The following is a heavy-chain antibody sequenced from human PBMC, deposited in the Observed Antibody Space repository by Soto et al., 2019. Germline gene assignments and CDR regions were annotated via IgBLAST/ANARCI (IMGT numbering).Heavy chain of an antibody. CDR2: VSDDGSNK. CDR1: GFTFSSYG. D-gene: IGHD3-22*01. V-gene: IGHV3-30*18. CDR3: AKEWVYDSSGWSFDY. J-gene: IGHJ4*02. Sequence: GGSLRLSCAASGFTFSSYGMHWVRQAPGKGLEWVAVVSDDGSNKYYADSVKGRFTISRDNSKNTLYLQMNSLRAEDTAVYYCAKEWVYDSSGWSFDYWGQGTLVTVSS.